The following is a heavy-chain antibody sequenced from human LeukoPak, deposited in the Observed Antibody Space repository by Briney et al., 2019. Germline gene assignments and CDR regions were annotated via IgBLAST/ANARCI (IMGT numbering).Heavy chain of an antibody. V-gene: IGHV1-69*13. Sequence: SVKVSCKASGGTFSSYAISWVRQAPGQGLEWMGGIIPIFGRANYAQKFQGRVTITADESTSTAYMELSSLRSEDTAVYYCARDLGTAMVSSRYYYYYGMDVWGQGTTVTVSS. CDR2: IIPIFGRA. J-gene: IGHJ6*02. CDR1: GGTFSSYA. CDR3: ARDLGTAMVSSRYYYYYGMDV. D-gene: IGHD5-18*01.